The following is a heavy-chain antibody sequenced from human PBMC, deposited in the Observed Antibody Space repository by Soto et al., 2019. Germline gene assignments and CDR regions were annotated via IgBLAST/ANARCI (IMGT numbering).Heavy chain of an antibody. CDR1: GGSISSGY. D-gene: IGHD5-12*01. CDR2: ISNTGTT. V-gene: IGHV4-59*01. Sequence: PSETLSLTCTVSGGSISSGYWSWLRQSPGEGLEWIGHISNTGTTNYSPSLKSRVFMSVDTSKTQISLKVSSVNAADTAVYYCARGTRSNSGYEHEWYFDLWGRGTLVTVSS. J-gene: IGHJ2*01. CDR3: ARGTRSNSGYEHEWYFDL.